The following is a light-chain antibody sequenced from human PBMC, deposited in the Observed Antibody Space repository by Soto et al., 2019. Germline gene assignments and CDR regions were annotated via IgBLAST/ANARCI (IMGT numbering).Light chain of an antibody. J-gene: IGKJ1*01. CDR1: QSISSDY. CDR2: GAS. Sequence: EVVLTQATDTLSLSPEEKATLSCRASQSISSDYLVWYQQKPGQAPRLLIYGASSRATGIPDRFSGSGSGTEFTLTISGLQSEDFALYYCQQYQNLWTFGQGTKVDIK. CDR3: QQYQNLWT. V-gene: IGKV3-20*01.